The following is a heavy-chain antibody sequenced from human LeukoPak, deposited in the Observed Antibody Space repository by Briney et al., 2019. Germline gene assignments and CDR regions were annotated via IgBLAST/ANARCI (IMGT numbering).Heavy chain of an antibody. CDR1: GFTFSSYA. Sequence: PGGSLRLSCAASGFTFSSYAMHWVRQAPGKGLEYGSAISSNGGSTYYANSVKGRFTISRDNSKNTLYLQMGSLRAEDMAVYYCARGVWFGELLDYYYHYYMDVWGKGTTVTISS. CDR2: ISSNGGST. CDR3: ARGVWFGELLDYYYHYYMDV. V-gene: IGHV3-64*01. D-gene: IGHD3-10*01. J-gene: IGHJ6*03.